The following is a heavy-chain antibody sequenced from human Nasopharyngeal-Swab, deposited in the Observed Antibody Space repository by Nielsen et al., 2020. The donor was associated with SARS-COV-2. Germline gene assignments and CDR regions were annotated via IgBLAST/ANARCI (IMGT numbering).Heavy chain of an antibody. D-gene: IGHD1-26*01. CDR1: GFTFSSYS. V-gene: IGHV3-21*01. CDR3: ASAKASGSLKYYGMDV. J-gene: IGHJ6*02. CDR2: ISSSSSYI. Sequence: GESLKISCAASGFTFSSYSMNWVRQAPGKGLEWVSSISSSSSYIYYADSVKGRFTISRDNAKNSLYLQMNSLRAEDTAVYYCASAKASGSLKYYGMDVWGQGTTVTVSS.